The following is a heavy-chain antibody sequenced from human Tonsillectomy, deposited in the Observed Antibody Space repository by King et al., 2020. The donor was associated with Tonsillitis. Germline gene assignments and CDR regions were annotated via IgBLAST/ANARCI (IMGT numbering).Heavy chain of an antibody. CDR2: ISHNGNT. D-gene: IGHD3-16*01. V-gene: IGHV4-59*11. Sequence: VQLQESGPGLVKPSETLSLTCTVSGGSISSHYWSWIRQPPGKGLEWIGDISHNGNTNYNPSLRGRVTISVDTSKNQFSLNLNSVTAADTALYYCARERTVGDGGSSVWNVGLWGRGTLVTVSS. J-gene: IGHJ2*01. CDR3: ARERTVGDGGSSVWNVGL. CDR1: GGSISSHY.